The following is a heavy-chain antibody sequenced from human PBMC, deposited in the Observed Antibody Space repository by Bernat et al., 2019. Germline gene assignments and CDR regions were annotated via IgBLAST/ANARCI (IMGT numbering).Heavy chain of an antibody. CDR3: AKVLYTTTVTTGWFDP. Sequence: EVQLVESGGGLVQPGGSLRLSCAASGFTFSSYAMSWVRQAPGKGLEWVSAISGSGGSTYYADSVKGRFTISRDNSKNTLYLQMKSLRAEDTAVYYCAKVLYTTTVTTGWFDPWGQGTLVTVSS. D-gene: IGHD4-17*01. CDR1: GFTFSSYA. V-gene: IGHV3-23*04. J-gene: IGHJ5*02. CDR2: ISGSGGST.